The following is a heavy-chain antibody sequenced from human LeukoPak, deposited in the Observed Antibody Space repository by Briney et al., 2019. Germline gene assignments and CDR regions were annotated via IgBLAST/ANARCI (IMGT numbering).Heavy chain of an antibody. V-gene: IGHV3-23*01. CDR2: IRGRGDNT. D-gene: IGHD5-24*01. J-gene: IGHJ4*02. Sequence: PGGSLRLSCAASGSTFTSYGMRWVRQAPGKGLEWGSGIRGRGDNTDYADSVKGRFTISRDNSKNTLYLQMNSLRAEDTAVYYCAKSDDYNDRYYFVSWGQGTLVTVSS. CDR3: AKSDDYNDRYYFVS. CDR1: GSTFTSYG.